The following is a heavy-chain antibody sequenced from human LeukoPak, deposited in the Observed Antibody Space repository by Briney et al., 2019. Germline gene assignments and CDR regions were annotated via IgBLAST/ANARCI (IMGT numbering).Heavy chain of an antibody. CDR3: ARGHSTSSSYFCNGMDV. D-gene: IGHD6-6*01. V-gene: IGHV4-31*03. Sequence: SETLSLTCTVAGGSISSGAYWWTWIRQDPVKGLEWIGYIYYSGSTYYNPSLRSRVNISVDTSKNQFSLKLSSVTAADTAVYYCARGHSTSSSYFCNGMDVWGQGTTVTVSS. J-gene: IGHJ6*02. CDR1: GGSISSGAYW. CDR2: IYYSGST.